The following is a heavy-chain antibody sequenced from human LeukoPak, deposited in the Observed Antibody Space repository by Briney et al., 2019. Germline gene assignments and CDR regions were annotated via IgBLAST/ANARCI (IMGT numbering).Heavy chain of an antibody. CDR2: IIPILGIA. CDR3: ARVGCSPISCHTWFDP. V-gene: IGHV1-69*02. Sequence: SVKVSCKASGGTFSSYTISWVRQAPGQGLEWMGRIIPILGIANYAQKFQGRVTITADKSTSTAYMELSSLRSEDTAVYYCARVGCSPISCHTWFDPWGQGTLVTVSS. J-gene: IGHJ5*02. D-gene: IGHD2-2*01. CDR1: GGTFSSYT.